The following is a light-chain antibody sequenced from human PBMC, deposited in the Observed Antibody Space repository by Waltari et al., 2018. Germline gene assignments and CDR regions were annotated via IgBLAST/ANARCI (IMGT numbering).Light chain of an antibody. CDR2: KAS. J-gene: IGKJ2*01. Sequence: IQMTQSPSTLSASVGDRVTITCRASQNINNRLAWYQQKPGKAPNLLIYKASSLESGVPTRFSGSGSGTEFTLTISSLQPVDFATYYCQQYNSYPYTFGQGTKLEIK. CDR3: QQYNSYPYT. CDR1: QNINNR. V-gene: IGKV1-5*03.